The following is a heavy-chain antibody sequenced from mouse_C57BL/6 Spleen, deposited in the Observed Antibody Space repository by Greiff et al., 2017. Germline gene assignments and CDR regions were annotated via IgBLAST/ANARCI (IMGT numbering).Heavy chain of an antibody. CDR1: GYTFTSYW. V-gene: IGHV1-61*01. CDR2: IYPSDSAT. Sequence: VQLKQPGAELVRPGSSVKLSCKASGYTFTSYWMDWVKQRPGQGLEWIGNIYPSDSATHYNQKFKDKATLTVDKSSSTAYMQLSSLTSEDSAVYYCARGYYAMDYWGQGTSVTVSS. J-gene: IGHJ4*01. CDR3: ARGYYAMDY.